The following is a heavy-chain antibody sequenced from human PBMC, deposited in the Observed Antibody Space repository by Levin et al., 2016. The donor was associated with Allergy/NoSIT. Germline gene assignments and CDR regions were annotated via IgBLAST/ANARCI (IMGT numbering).Heavy chain of an antibody. V-gene: IGHV4-39*01. D-gene: IGHD3-3*01. J-gene: IGHJ5*02. Sequence: VRQIPGKGLEWIGSIYYSGSTYYNPSLKSRVTISVDTSKNQFSLKLSSVTAADTAVYYCARHRRDATYYDFSEGWFDPWGQGTLVTVS. CDR3: ARHRRDATYYDFSEGWFDP. CDR2: IYYSGST.